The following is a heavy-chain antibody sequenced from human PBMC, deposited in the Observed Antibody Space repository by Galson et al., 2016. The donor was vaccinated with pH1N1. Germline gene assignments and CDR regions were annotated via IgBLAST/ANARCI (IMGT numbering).Heavy chain of an antibody. CDR2: VWYDGNNK. CDR3: ARDYSYGYGEPYYYGMDV. Sequence: SLRLSCAASGFTFNTYGMHWVRQPSGKGLEWVALVWYDGNNKEYADSVKGRFTISRDNSKNTLYLQMNSLRAEDTAVYYCARDYSYGYGEPYYYGMDVWGQGTTVTVSS. CDR1: GFTFNTYG. J-gene: IGHJ6*02. V-gene: IGHV3-33*01. D-gene: IGHD5-18*01.